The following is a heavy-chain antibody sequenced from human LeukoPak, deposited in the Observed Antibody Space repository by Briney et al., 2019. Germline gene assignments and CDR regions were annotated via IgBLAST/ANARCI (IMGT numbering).Heavy chain of an antibody. CDR3: ARESYDFWSGYYKGWFDP. CDR1: GGTFSSYA. V-gene: IGHV1-69*13. J-gene: IGHJ5*02. CDR2: IIPIFGTA. Sequence: ASVKVSCKASGGTFSSYAISWVRQAPGQGLEWMGGIIPIFGTANYAQKFQGRVTITADESTSTAYMELSSLRSEDTAVYYCARESYDFWSGYYKGWFDPWGQGTLVTVSS. D-gene: IGHD3-3*01.